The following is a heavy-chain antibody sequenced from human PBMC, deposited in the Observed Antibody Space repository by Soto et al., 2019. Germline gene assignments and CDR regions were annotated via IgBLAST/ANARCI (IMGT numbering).Heavy chain of an antibody. J-gene: IGHJ5*02. CDR2: ISRSSSYI. D-gene: IGHD3-16*01. V-gene: IGHV3-21*01. Sequence: EVQLVESGGGLVKPGGSLRLSCAASGFTFSSYSMNWVRQAPGKGLEWVSSISRSSSYIYYADSVKGRFTISRDNAKNSLYLQMNRLRAEDTAVYYSARDLHDYVSFRFDPWGQGTLVTVSS. CDR3: ARDLHDYVSFRFDP. CDR1: GFTFSSYS.